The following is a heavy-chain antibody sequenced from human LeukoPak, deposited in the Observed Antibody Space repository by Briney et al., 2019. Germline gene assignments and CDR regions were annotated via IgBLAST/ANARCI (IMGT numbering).Heavy chain of an antibody. Sequence: ASVKVSCKASGYTFTGYHMHWVRQAPGQGLEWMGWINPNSGGTNYAQKFQGRVTMTRDTSISTAYMELSRLRSDDTAVYYCARAAEGVIVIGYYYMDVWGKGTTVTVSS. D-gene: IGHD3-16*02. V-gene: IGHV1-2*02. CDR3: ARAAEGVIVIGYYYMDV. J-gene: IGHJ6*03. CDR2: INPNSGGT. CDR1: GYTFTGYH.